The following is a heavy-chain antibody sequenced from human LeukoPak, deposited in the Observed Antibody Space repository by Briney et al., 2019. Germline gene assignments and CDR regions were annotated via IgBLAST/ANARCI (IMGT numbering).Heavy chain of an antibody. CDR1: GFTFSSYS. V-gene: IGHV3-21*01. Sequence: GGSLRLSCAASGFTFSSYSMNWVRQAPGKGLEWVSSISSSSSYIYYADSVKGRFTISRDNAKNSLYLQMNSLRAEDTAVYYCARDMTVVVMGDAFDIWGQGTMVTVSS. CDR3: ARDMTVVVMGDAFDI. J-gene: IGHJ3*02. D-gene: IGHD3-22*01. CDR2: ISSSSSYI.